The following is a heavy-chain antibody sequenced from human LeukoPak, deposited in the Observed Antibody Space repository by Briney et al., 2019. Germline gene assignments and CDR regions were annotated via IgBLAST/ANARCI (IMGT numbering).Heavy chain of an antibody. D-gene: IGHD6-19*01. CDR2: INAGNGNT. V-gene: IGHV1-3*01. J-gene: IGHJ4*02. CDR1: GNTLTAYP. CDR3: ARASRPYSSGWPLLFDY. Sequence: ASVKASCKASGNTLTAYPCLWVRKAPGQRLEWLEWINAGNGNTKYSQKFQGRVTITRDTSASTAYMELSSLRSEDTAVYYCARASRPYSSGWPLLFDYWGQGTLVTVSS.